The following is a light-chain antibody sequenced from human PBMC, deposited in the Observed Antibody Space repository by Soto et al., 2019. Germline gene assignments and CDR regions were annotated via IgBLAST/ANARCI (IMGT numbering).Light chain of an antibody. J-gene: IGLJ1*01. CDR2: EVS. CDR1: SSDVGGYNY. V-gene: IGLV2-8*01. CDR3: SSYAGSNSYV. Sequence: QSALTQPPSASGSPGQSVTISCTGTSSDVGGYNYVSWYQQHPGKAPKLMIYEVSKRPSGVPDRFSGPKSGNTASLTVSGLQAEDEADYYCSSYAGSNSYVFGTGTKLTV.